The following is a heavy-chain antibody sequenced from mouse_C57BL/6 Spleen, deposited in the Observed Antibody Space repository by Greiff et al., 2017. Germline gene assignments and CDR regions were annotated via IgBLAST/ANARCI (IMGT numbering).Heavy chain of an antibody. Sequence: QVQLQQPGAELVRPGPSVKLSCKASGYTFTSYWMHWVKQRPGQGLEWIGVIDPSASYTNYNQQFKGKATLTVDTSSSPAYMQLSSLTSEDSAVYYCAGGGGPLFDYWGQGTTLTVSS. V-gene: IGHV1-59*01. CDR1: GYTFTSYW. J-gene: IGHJ2*01. CDR3: AGGGGPLFDY. CDR2: IDPSASYT.